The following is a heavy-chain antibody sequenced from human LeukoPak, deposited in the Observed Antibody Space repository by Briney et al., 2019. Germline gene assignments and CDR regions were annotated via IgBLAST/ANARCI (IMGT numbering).Heavy chain of an antibody. D-gene: IGHD6-13*01. V-gene: IGHV4-61*01. CDR1: GGSVSSSNYY. CDR3: ARDTKSYSSSWTYYYGMDV. Sequence: SETLSLTCTVSGGSVSSSNYYWSWIRQPPGKGLEWIGYIYYSGSTNYNPSLKSRVTISVDTSKNQFSLKLSSVTAADTAVYYCARDTKSYSSSWTYYYGMDVWGQGTTVTVSS. J-gene: IGHJ6*02. CDR2: IYYSGST.